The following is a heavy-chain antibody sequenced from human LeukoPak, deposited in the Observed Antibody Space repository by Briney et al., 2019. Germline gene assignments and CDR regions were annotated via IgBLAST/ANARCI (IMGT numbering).Heavy chain of an antibody. V-gene: IGHV3-48*01. Sequence: GGSLRLSRAASGVTFSSYSMNWVRQAPGKGLEWISYISGRSRAIYYAESVKGRFTISRDNAKNSLYLQMNNLRAEDTAVYYCAREPQEGFDYWGQGTLVTISS. CDR1: GVTFSSYS. J-gene: IGHJ4*02. CDR3: AREPQEGFDY. CDR2: ISGRSRAI.